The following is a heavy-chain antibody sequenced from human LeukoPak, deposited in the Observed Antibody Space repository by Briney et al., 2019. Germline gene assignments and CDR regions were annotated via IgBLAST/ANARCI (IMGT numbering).Heavy chain of an antibody. CDR3: ARISGRGYSYNNWFDS. D-gene: IGHD5-18*01. Sequence: PSETLSLTCAVYGGSFSGYYWSWIRQPPGKGLEWIGEINHSGSTNYNPSLKSRVTISVDTSKNHFSLKLSSVTAADTAMYYCARISGRGYSYNNWFDSWGQGTLVTVSS. J-gene: IGHJ5*01. CDR1: GGSFSGYY. CDR2: INHSGST. V-gene: IGHV4-34*01.